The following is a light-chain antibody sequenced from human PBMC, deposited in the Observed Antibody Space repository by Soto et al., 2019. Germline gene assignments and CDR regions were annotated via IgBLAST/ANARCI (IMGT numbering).Light chain of an antibody. Sequence: EMVMTQSPATLSVSPGERATLSCRASQSVRSNLAWYQQKPGQAPRLLIYGASTRATGIPARFSGSGSGTEFTLTISSLHSEDFAVYYCQQYDDWPPVRFGPWTTVEIK. CDR2: GAS. V-gene: IGKV3-15*01. CDR3: QQYDDWPPVR. J-gene: IGKJ1*01. CDR1: QSVRSN.